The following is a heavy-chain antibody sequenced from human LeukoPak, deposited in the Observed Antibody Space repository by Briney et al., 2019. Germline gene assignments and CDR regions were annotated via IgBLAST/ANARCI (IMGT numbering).Heavy chain of an antibody. D-gene: IGHD3-10*01. CDR1: GYTFTSYG. CDR2: ISAYNGNT. CDR3: ARDPYGSGSCWADAFDI. J-gene: IGHJ3*02. V-gene: IGHV1-18*04. Sequence: ASVKVSCKASGYTFTSYGISWVRQAPGQGLEWMGWISAYNGNTNYAQKLQGRVTMTTDTSTSTAYMELRSLRSDDTAVYYCARDPYGSGSCWADAFDIWGQGTMVTVSS.